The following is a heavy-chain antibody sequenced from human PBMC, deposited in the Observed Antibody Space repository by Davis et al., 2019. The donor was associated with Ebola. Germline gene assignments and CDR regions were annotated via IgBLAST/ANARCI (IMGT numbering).Heavy chain of an antibody. CDR1: GFTVSSNY. J-gene: IGHJ4*02. CDR3: ARRSSGWFSVFDY. CDR2: IYSGGST. Sequence: GESLKISCAASGFTVSSNYMSWVRQAPGKGLEWVSVIYSGGSTYYADSVKGRFTISRHNSKNTLYLQMNSLRAEDTAVYYCARRSSGWFSVFDYWGQGTLVTVSS. D-gene: IGHD6-19*01. V-gene: IGHV3-53*04.